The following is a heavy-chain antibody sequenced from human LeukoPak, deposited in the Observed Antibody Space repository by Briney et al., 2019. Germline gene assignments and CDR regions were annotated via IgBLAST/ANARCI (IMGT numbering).Heavy chain of an antibody. CDR3: ARAVDHSTPYYYYMDV. V-gene: IGHV1-69*05. Sequence: GASVKVSCKASGGTFSSYAISWVRQAPGQGLEWMGGIIPIFGTANYAQKFQGRVTITTDESTSTAYMELSSLRSEDTAVYYCARAVDHSTPYYYYMDVWGKGTTVTVSS. CDR2: IIPIFGTA. CDR1: GGTFSSYA. J-gene: IGHJ6*03. D-gene: IGHD1-14*01.